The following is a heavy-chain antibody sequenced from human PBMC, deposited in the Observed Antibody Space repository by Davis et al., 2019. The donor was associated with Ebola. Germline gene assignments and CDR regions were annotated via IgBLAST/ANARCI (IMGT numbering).Heavy chain of an antibody. Sequence: HTGGSLRLSCAASGFTFSSYWMHWVRQAPGKGLVWVSRINSDGSSTNYADSVKGRFTISRDNAKNSLYLQMNSLRAEDTAVYYCARDTDYSPYYYYYGMDVWGQGTTVTVSS. J-gene: IGHJ6*02. V-gene: IGHV3-74*01. D-gene: IGHD4-11*01. CDR1: GFTFSSYW. CDR2: INSDGSST. CDR3: ARDTDYSPYYYYYGMDV.